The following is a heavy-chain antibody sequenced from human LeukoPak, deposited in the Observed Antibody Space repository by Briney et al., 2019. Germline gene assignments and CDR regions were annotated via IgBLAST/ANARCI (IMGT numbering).Heavy chain of an antibody. D-gene: IGHD2/OR15-2a*01. CDR1: GVSITSYS. CDR2: LNPGGST. Sequence: PSETLSLTCTVSGVSITSYSWSWIRLPPGKGLMWIGRLNPGGSTDYHTSLNSRITTSLDTSNNPYSLHFNLVTAAATALYYCTRQQLKNMASFDSWGQGTLVTVSS. CDR3: TRQQLKNMASFDS. V-gene: IGHV4-4*07. J-gene: IGHJ4*02.